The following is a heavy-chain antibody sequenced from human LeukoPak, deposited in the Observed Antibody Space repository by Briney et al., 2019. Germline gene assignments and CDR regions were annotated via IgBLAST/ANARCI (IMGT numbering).Heavy chain of an antibody. J-gene: IGHJ6*02. Sequence: PSGTPSVTDPVAGGSISSSGYYWGWIRQPPGKGLEWIGSVDYTGITSHSPSLKSRVTISVDTSKNQFSLKLSSVTAADTAVYYCARGPDSSSWSYYAYGMDVWGQGTTVTVSS. V-gene: IGHV4-39*01. D-gene: IGHD6-13*01. CDR2: VDYTGIT. CDR1: GGSISSSGYY. CDR3: ARGPDSSSWSYYAYGMDV.